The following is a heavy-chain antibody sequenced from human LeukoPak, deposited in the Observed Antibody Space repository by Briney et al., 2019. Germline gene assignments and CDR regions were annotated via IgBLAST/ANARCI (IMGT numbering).Heavy chain of an antibody. Sequence: SETLSLTCAVYGGSFSGYYWGWIRQPPGKGLEWIGEINHSGSTNYNPSLKSRVTISVDTSKNQFSLKLSSVTAADTAVYYCARATASYYFDYWGQGTLVTVSS. CDR2: INHSGST. CDR1: GGSFSGYY. J-gene: IGHJ4*02. CDR3: ARATASYYFDY. V-gene: IGHV4-34*01.